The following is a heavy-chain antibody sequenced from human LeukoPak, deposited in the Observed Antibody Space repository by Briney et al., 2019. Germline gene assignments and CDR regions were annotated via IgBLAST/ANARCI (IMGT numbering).Heavy chain of an antibody. CDR1: GFTFRTYA. J-gene: IGHJ4*02. CDR3: ARTLYPAGLEPFDY. D-gene: IGHD6-19*01. CDR2: INHSGST. V-gene: IGHV4-34*01. Sequence: GSLRLSCAAFGFTFRTYAMNWVRQPPGKGLEWIGEINHSGSTNYNPSLKSRVTISVDTSKNQFSLKLSSVTAADTAVYYCARTLYPAGLEPFDYWGQGTLVTVSS.